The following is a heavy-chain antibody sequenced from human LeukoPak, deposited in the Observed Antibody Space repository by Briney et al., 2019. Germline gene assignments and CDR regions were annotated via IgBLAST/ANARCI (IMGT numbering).Heavy chain of an antibody. CDR2: ISSSGSTI. CDR1: GFTFSDYY. V-gene: IGHV3-11*04. CDR3: AKAHSAYCSSTSCYAGFDY. Sequence: PGGSLRLSCAASGFTFSDYYMSWIRQAPGEGLEWVSYISSSGSTIYYADSVKGRFTISRDNAKNSLYLQMNSLRAEDTAVYYCAKAHSAYCSSTSCYAGFDYWGQGTLVTVSS. J-gene: IGHJ4*02. D-gene: IGHD2-2*01.